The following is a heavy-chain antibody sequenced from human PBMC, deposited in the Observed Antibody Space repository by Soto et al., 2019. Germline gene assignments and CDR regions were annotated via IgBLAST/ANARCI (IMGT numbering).Heavy chain of an antibody. J-gene: IGHJ6*03. V-gene: IGHV4-39*01. CDR3: ARGGIPPSGYGIAYSMDV. Sequence: ASETLSLTCTVSGVSISGSRYDWGWIRQPPGRGREWIGNIYYSGSTYYTPALKSRVTLSVDTSKNQFSLNLNSVTAADTAVYDCARGGIPPSGYGIAYSMDVWGQGTTVTVSS. D-gene: IGHD1-26*01. CDR1: GVSISGSRYD. CDR2: IYYSGST.